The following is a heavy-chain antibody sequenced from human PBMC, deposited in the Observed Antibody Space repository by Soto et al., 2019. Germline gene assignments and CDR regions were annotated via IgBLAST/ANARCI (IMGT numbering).Heavy chain of an antibody. CDR2: ITGSGDIT. CDR3: EKEEDSGGYKGFSFDF. D-gene: IGHD3-22*01. CDR1: GFTFTFYA. J-gene: IGHJ4*02. Sequence: GGSLRLSCAASGFTFTFYAMSWVRQAPGKGLQWVSGITGSGDITYYAASVKDRFTISRDNSKNTLYLQMNSLRAEDTAVYYCEKEEDSGGYKGFSFDFWGQGALVTVSS. V-gene: IGHV3-23*01.